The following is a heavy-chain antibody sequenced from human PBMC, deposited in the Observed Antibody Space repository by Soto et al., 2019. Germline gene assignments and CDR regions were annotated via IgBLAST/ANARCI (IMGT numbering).Heavy chain of an antibody. V-gene: IGHV1-18*01. CDR2: INADNGNT. J-gene: IGHJ6*02. Sequence: ASVKVSCKASGYTFTSYGTRWVRQAPGQRLEWMGWINADNGNTNYAQKLQGRVTMTTDTSASTAYMELSSLRSDDTAVYYCACVALSLMIQRPARATWCPCTTVTV. CDR1: GYTFTSYG. CDR3: ACVALSLMIQRPARAT. D-gene: IGHD1-26*01.